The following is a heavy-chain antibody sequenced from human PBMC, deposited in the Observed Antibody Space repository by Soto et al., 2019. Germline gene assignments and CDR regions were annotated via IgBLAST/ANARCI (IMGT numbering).Heavy chain of an antibody. V-gene: IGHV1-69*13. J-gene: IGHJ6*02. CDR1: GGTFSSYA. CDR2: IIPKSGTA. Sequence: SVKVSCKASGGTFSSYAISWVRQAPGQGLEWMGGIIPKSGTANYAQKFQGRVTITADESTSTAYMELSSLRSEDTAVYYCARVEYTAMVSNIHSYYYAMDVWGQGTTVTVSS. D-gene: IGHD5-18*01. CDR3: ARVEYTAMVSNIHSYYYAMDV.